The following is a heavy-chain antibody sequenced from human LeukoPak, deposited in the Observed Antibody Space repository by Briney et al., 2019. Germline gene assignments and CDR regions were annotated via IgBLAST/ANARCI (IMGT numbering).Heavy chain of an antibody. CDR1: GFTFSSYG. Sequence: GGSLRLSCAASGFTFSSYGMHWVRQAPGKGLEWVGVISYDGSNKYYADSVKGRFTISRDNSKNTPYLQMNSLRAEDTAVYYCAKDEWELPLALDYWGQGTLVTVSS. CDR2: ISYDGSNK. J-gene: IGHJ4*02. D-gene: IGHD1-26*01. CDR3: AKDEWELPLALDY. V-gene: IGHV3-30*18.